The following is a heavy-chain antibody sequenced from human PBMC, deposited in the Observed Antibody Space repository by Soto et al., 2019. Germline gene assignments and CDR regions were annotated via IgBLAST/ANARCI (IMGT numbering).Heavy chain of an antibody. V-gene: IGHV1-69*04. CDR1: GVSFSDST. Sequence: QVLPVQSGAEVKKPGSSVKVSCKASGVSFSDSTISWVRQAPGQGLEWKGKIIPILGIPNFAQKFQGRVTITADKSTSTAYMELSRLRSEDTAVYYCGTDSDSDWGPGVGYWGQGTLVSVSS. J-gene: IGHJ4*02. D-gene: IGHD6-19*01. CDR2: IIPILGIP. CDR3: GTDSDSDWGPGVGY.